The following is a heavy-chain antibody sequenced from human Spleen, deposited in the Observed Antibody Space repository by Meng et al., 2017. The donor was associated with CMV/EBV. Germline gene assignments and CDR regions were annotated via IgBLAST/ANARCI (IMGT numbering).Heavy chain of an antibody. CDR3: ASYYDSSGYEDN. Sequence: QGKLPQWGAGLLKPSGPLSLTCAVYGGSFSGYYWSWIRQPPGKGLEWIGEINHSGSTNYNPSLKSRVTISVDTSKNQFSLKLSSVTAADTAVYYCASYYDSSGYEDNWGQGTLVTVSS. D-gene: IGHD3-22*01. V-gene: IGHV4-34*01. J-gene: IGHJ4*02. CDR1: GGSFSGYY. CDR2: INHSGST.